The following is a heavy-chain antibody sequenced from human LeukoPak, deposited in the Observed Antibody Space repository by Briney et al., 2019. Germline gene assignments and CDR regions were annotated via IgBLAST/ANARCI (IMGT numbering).Heavy chain of an antibody. Sequence: ASVKVSCKASGYTFTSYGISWVRQAPGQGLEWMGWISAYNGNTNYAQKLQGRVTMTTDTSTSTAYVELRSLRSDDTAVYYCAREGYYDILTGYSTLGYYYGMDVWGQGTTVTVSS. D-gene: IGHD3-9*01. CDR1: GYTFTSYG. V-gene: IGHV1-18*01. CDR3: AREGYYDILTGYSTLGYYYGMDV. CDR2: ISAYNGNT. J-gene: IGHJ6*02.